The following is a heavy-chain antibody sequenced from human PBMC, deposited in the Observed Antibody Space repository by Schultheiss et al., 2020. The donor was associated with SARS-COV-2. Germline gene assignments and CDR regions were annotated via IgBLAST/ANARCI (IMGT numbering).Heavy chain of an antibody. V-gene: IGHV3-48*04. CDR3: ASEGSWSEGAFDI. CDR1: GFTFSSYS. D-gene: IGHD6-13*01. Sequence: GGSLRLSCAASGFTFSSYSMNWVRQAPGKGLEWVSYISSSSSTIYYADSVKGRFTISRDNAKNSLYLQMNSLRAEDTAVYYCASEGSWSEGAFDIWGQGTMVTVSS. J-gene: IGHJ3*02. CDR2: ISSSSSTI.